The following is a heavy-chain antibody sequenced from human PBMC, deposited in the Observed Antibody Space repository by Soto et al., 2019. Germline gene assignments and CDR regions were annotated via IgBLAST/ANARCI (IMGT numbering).Heavy chain of an antibody. CDR3: ARDAYSNYGGDYYYGMDV. CDR1: GGSISSGGYS. Sequence: QLQLQESGSGLVKPSQTLSLTCAVSGGSISSGGYSWSWIRQPPGKGLEWIGYIYHSGSTYYNPSLKSRVTISVDRSKNQFSLKLSSVTAADTAVYYGARDAYSNYGGDYYYGMDVWGQGTTVTVSS. V-gene: IGHV4-30-2*01. CDR2: IYHSGST. D-gene: IGHD4-4*01. J-gene: IGHJ6*02.